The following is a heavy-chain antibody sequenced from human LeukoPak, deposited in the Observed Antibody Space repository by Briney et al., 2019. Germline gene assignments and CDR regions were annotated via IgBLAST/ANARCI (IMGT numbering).Heavy chain of an antibody. V-gene: IGHV4-59*01. CDR3: ARWRDYYGSGSYRMEYYFDY. CDR1: GGSISGYY. J-gene: IGHJ4*02. Sequence: SETLSLTCTVSGGSISGYYYNWIRQPPGKGLEWIGYIYYSGSTNYNPSLKSRVTISVDTSKNQFSLKLSSVTAADTAVYYCARWRDYYGSGSYRMEYYFDYWGQGTLVTVSS. D-gene: IGHD3-10*01. CDR2: IYYSGST.